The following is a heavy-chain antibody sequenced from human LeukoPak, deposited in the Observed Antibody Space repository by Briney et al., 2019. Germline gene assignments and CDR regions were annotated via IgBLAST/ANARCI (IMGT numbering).Heavy chain of an antibody. D-gene: IGHD3-22*01. CDR1: GGSISSSSYY. CDR3: ARVVQSTDSSGFYLPEYSST. Sequence: PSETLSLTCTVSGGSISSSSYYWGWIRQPPGKGLEWIGSIYHSGSTYYNPSLKSRVTISVDTSKNQFSLKLRSVTAADTAVYYCARVVQSTDSSGFYLPEYSSTGARAPWSPSPQ. CDR2: IYHSGST. V-gene: IGHV4-39*07. J-gene: IGHJ1*01.